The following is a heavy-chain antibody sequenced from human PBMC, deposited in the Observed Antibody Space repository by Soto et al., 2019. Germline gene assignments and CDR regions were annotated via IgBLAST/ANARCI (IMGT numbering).Heavy chain of an antibody. V-gene: IGHV4-34*01. D-gene: IGHD3-3*01. CDR2: INDSGSA. Sequence: XETLSLTFAVSGGSFSGYFWSWIRQSPGKGLAWIGEINDSGSAKYTPSLKSRVTISLDTSKNQLSLTLRSVTAADTAVYYCARARVAYFFDYWGHGTLVTVSS. CDR1: GGSFSGYF. CDR3: ARARVAYFFDY. J-gene: IGHJ4*01.